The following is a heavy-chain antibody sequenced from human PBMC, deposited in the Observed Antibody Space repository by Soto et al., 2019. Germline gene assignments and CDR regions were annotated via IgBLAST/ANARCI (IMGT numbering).Heavy chain of an antibody. V-gene: IGHV1-18*01. CDR1: GYTFTSYG. Sequence: ASVKVSCKASGYTFTSYGISWVRQAPGQGLEWMGWISAYNGNTNYAQKLQGRVTMTTDTSTSTAYMELRSLRSDDTAVYYCARTSLPYLDWSSEVYYYGMDVWGQGTTVTVS. D-gene: IGHD3-9*01. J-gene: IGHJ6*02. CDR3: ARTSLPYLDWSSEVYYYGMDV. CDR2: ISAYNGNT.